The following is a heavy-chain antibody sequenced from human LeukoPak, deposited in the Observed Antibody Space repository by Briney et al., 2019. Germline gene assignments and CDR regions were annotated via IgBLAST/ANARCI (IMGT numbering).Heavy chain of an antibody. CDR1: GGSISSSSYY. D-gene: IGHD6-6*01. Sequence: SETLSLTCTVSGGSISSSSYYWSWIRQPPGKGLEWIGEINHSGSTNYNPSLKSRVTISVDTSKNQFSLKLSSVTAADTAVYYCARGSYYYYMDVWGKGTTVTVSS. CDR3: ARGSYYYYMDV. J-gene: IGHJ6*03. CDR2: INHSGST. V-gene: IGHV4-39*07.